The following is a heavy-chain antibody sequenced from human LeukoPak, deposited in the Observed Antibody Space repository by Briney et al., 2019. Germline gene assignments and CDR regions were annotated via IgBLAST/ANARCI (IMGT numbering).Heavy chain of an antibody. V-gene: IGHV3-53*01. CDR3: AREEAAAGMFDP. Sequence: PGGSLRLSCAASGFTVSSNYMSWVRQAPGKGLEWVSVIYSGGSTHYADSVKGRSTISRDNSKNTLYLQMNSLRAEDTAVYYCAREEAAAGMFDPWGQGTLVTVSS. D-gene: IGHD6-13*01. J-gene: IGHJ5*02. CDR1: GFTVSSNY. CDR2: IYSGGST.